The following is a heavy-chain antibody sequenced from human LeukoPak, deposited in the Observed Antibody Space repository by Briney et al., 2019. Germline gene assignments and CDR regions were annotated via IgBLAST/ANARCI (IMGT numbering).Heavy chain of an antibody. J-gene: IGHJ4*02. CDR3: ANYYGSGSTTTDY. D-gene: IGHD3-10*01. V-gene: IGHV3-30*18. CDR2: ISYDGSNK. CDR1: GFTFSSYG. Sequence: GGSLRLSCAASGFTFSSYGMHWVRQAPGKGLEWVAVISYDGSNKYYADSVKGRFTISRDNSKNTLYLQMNSLRAEDTAVYYCANYYGSGSTTTDYWGQGTLVTVSS.